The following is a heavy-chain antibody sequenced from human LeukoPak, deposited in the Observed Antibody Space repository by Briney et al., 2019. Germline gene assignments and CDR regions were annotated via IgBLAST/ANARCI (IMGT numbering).Heavy chain of an antibody. CDR1: GFTFSSYS. J-gene: IGHJ4*02. Sequence: PGGSLRLSCAASGFTFSSYSMNWVRQAPGKGLEWVPSISSSSSYIYYADSVKGRFTISRDNAKNPLYLQMNSLRAEDTAVYYCARDLHSSGFYYFDYWGQGTLVTVSS. V-gene: IGHV3-21*01. D-gene: IGHD6-19*01. CDR3: ARDLHSSGFYYFDY. CDR2: ISSSSSYI.